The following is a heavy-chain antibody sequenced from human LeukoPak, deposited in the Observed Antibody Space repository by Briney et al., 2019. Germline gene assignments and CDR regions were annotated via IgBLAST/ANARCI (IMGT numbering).Heavy chain of an antibody. CDR3: ARSEYSSSSVIRT. CDR1: ENTFTNYY. J-gene: IGHJ5*02. Sequence: ASVKVSCKASENTFTNYYMHWVRQAPGQGLEWMGWINPNSGGTNYAQKFQGRVTMTRDTSISTAYMELSRLRSDDTAVYYCARSEYSSSSVIRTWGQGTLVTVSS. V-gene: IGHV1-2*02. CDR2: INPNSGGT. D-gene: IGHD6-6*01.